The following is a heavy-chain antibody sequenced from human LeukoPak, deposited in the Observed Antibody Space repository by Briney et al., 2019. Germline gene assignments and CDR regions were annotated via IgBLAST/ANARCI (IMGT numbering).Heavy chain of an antibody. J-gene: IGHJ4*02. CDR2: INPNSGGT. V-gene: IGHV1-2*02. D-gene: IGHD3-10*01. CDR1: GYTFTGYY. CDR3: ARGRTYYYGSGSYYNFDY. Sequence: ASVKVSCKASGYTFTGYYMHWVRQAPGQGVEWIGWINPNSGGTNYAQKFQGRVTMTRNTSISTAYMELSSLRSEDTAVYYCARGRTYYYGSGSYYNFDYWGQGTLVTVSS.